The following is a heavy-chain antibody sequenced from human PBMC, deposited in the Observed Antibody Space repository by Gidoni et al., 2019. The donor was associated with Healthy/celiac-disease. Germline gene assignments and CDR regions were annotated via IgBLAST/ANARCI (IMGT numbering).Heavy chain of an antibody. CDR2: ISGSGGST. D-gene: IGHD3-10*01. Sequence: EVQLLESGGGLVQPGGYLRRSCAASGFTFSSYAMSWVRQAPGKGLEWVSAISGSGGSTYYADSVKGRFTISRDNSKNTLYLQMNSLRAEDTAVYYCAKEGSGSSFYYGMDVWGQGTTVTVSS. J-gene: IGHJ6*02. CDR3: AKEGSGSSFYYGMDV. CDR1: GFTFSSYA. V-gene: IGHV3-23*01.